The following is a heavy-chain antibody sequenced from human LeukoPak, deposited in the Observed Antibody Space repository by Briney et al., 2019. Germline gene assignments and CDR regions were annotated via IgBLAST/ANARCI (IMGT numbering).Heavy chain of an antibody. CDR1: GFTFSSYG. D-gene: IGHD4-17*01. Sequence: PGGSLRLSCAASGFTFSSYGMHWVRQAPGKGLGWVAFIRYDGGNKYYADSVKGRFTISRDNSKNTLYLLMNSLRAEDTAVYYCAKKTTVIPDDWGQGTLVTVSS. CDR2: IRYDGGNK. CDR3: AKKTTVIPDD. J-gene: IGHJ4*02. V-gene: IGHV3-30*02.